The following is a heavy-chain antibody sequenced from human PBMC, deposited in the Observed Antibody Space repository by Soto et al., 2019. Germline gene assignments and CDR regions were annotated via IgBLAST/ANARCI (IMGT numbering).Heavy chain of an antibody. D-gene: IGHD2-21*02. Sequence: PSETMYLTCTVSGGTISSSSYYWGWIRQHPGKGLEWIGYIYYSGSTYYNPSLKSRVTISVDTSKNQFSLKLSSVTAADTAVYYCARGAYCGGDCFSYLDIWGRGTLVTVSS. CDR3: ARGAYCGGDCFSYLDI. CDR2: IYYSGST. V-gene: IGHV4-31*03. CDR1: GGTISSSSYY. J-gene: IGHJ2*01.